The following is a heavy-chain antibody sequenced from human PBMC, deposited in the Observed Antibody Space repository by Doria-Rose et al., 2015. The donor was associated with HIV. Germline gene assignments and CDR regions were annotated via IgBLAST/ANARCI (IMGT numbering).Heavy chain of an antibody. J-gene: IGHJ4*02. V-gene: IGHV4-61*02. CDR3: AREGFSSGSYQVPYFDF. CDR1: GGSISSGSYY. Sequence: QLQESGPGLVKPSQTLSLTCTVSGGSISSGSYYWSWIRQPAGKGLEWIGRIYTSGNTKYNPSLKSRITISIDTSKNQFSLNLSSVTASDTAVYYCAREGFSSGSYQVPYFDFWGQGTLVTVSS. D-gene: IGHD6-19*01. CDR2: IYTSGNT.